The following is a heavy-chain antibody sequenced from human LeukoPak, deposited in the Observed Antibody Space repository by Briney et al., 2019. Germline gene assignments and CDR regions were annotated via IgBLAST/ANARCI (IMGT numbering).Heavy chain of an antibody. Sequence: GGSLRLSCATSGFNFNSNAMIWVRQAPGKGLECVSAITAPGDATYYADSVKGRFSISRDNSKNTLYLLLNSLRAEDTAVYYCAKDDDWGRYKHWGQGTLVTVSS. V-gene: IGHV3-23*01. CDR2: ITAPGDAT. J-gene: IGHJ1*01. CDR3: AKDDDWGRYKH. CDR1: GFNFNSNA. D-gene: IGHD3-16*01.